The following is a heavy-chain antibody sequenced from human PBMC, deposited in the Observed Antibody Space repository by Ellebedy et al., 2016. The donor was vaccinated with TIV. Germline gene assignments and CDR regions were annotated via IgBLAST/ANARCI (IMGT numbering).Heavy chain of an antibody. Sequence: GGSLRLXXAASGFTFSNFGMHWVRQAPGKGLEWVAVIWYDGSNKYYADSVKGRFTISRDNAKNSLYLQMNSLRAEDTAVYYCARDTAPNIVVVPAATHFDYWGQGTLVTVSS. D-gene: IGHD2-2*01. CDR1: GFTFSNFG. CDR2: IWYDGSNK. V-gene: IGHV3-33*01. CDR3: ARDTAPNIVVVPAATHFDY. J-gene: IGHJ4*02.